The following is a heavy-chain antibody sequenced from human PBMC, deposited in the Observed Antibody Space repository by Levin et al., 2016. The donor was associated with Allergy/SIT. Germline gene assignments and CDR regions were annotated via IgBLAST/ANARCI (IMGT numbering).Heavy chain of an antibody. Sequence: GESLKISCAASGFIFASHSMSWVRQIPGKGLEWVASVTGNGHRTYHADSVKGRFTIARDNSKNTVILQMNNLRAEDTAIYYCARGMEYYYYNMDVWGRGTAVTVSS. D-gene: IGHD3-3*01. V-gene: IGHV3-23*01. J-gene: IGHJ6*02. CDR3: ARGMEYYYYNMDV. CDR1: GFIFASHS. CDR2: VTGNGHRT.